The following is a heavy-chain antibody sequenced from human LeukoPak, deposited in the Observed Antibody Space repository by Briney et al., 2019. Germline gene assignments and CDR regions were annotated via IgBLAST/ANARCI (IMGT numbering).Heavy chain of an antibody. CDR1: GGSFSGYY. V-gene: IGHV4-34*01. D-gene: IGHD3-22*01. Sequence: SETLSLTCAVYGGSFSGYYWSWIRQPPGKGLEWIGEINHSGSTNYNPSLKSRVTISVDTSKNQFSLKLSSVTAADTAVYYCARRYYYDSSGYRFTRYYYYYGMDAWGQGTTVTVSS. CDR2: INHSGST. J-gene: IGHJ6*02. CDR3: ARRYYYDSSGYRFTRYYYYYGMDA.